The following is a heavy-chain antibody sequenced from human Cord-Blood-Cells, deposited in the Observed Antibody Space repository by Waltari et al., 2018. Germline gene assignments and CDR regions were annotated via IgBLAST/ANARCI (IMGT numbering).Heavy chain of an antibody. CDR3: VTTARGPYYYGSGSSYGMDV. D-gene: IGHD3-10*01. V-gene: IGHV5-51*03. CDR1: GYSFTSYW. CDR2: IYPGDSET. Sequence: EVQLVQSGAEVKKPGESLKISCKGSGYSFTSYWIGWVRQMPGKGLEWMGCIYPGDSETRYSPSFQGQVTISADKSISTAYLQWSSLKASDTAMYYCVTTARGPYYYGSGSSYGMDVWGQGTTVTVSS. J-gene: IGHJ6*02.